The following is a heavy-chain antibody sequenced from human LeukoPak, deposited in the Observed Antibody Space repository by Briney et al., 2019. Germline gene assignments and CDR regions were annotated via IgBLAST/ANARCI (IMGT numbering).Heavy chain of an antibody. V-gene: IGHV3-33*01. CDR3: ARDRGVSYFDY. CDR2: IWYDGSNK. D-gene: IGHD3-10*01. Sequence: GGSLRLSCAASGFTFSNHGMHWVRQAPGKGLEWVAVIWYDGSNKYYADSVKGRFTISRDNSKNTLYLRMNSLRAEDTAMYYCARDRGVSYFDYWGQGTQVTVSS. J-gene: IGHJ4*02. CDR1: GFTFSNHG.